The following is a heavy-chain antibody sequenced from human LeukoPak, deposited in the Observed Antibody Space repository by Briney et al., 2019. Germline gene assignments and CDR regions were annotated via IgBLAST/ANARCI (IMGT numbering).Heavy chain of an antibody. CDR1: GGSISSGGYY. Sequence: PSQTLSLTCTVSGGSISSGGYYWSWLRQHPGKGLEWIGYIYYSGSTYYNPSLKSRVTISVDTSKNQFSLKLSSVTAADTAEYYCARVEMATIDYWGQGTLVTVSS. V-gene: IGHV4-31*03. CDR3: ARVEMATIDY. D-gene: IGHD5-24*01. J-gene: IGHJ4*02. CDR2: IYYSGST.